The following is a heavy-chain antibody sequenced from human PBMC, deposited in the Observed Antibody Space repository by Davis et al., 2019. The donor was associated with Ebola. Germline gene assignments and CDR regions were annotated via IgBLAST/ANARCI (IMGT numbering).Heavy chain of an antibody. CDR2: IYYSGST. J-gene: IGHJ4*02. V-gene: IGHV4-39*07. CDR1: GGSISSSSYY. Sequence: SETLSLTCTVSGGSISSSSYYWGWIRQPPGKGLEWIGSIYYSGSTYYNPSLKSRVTISVDTSKNQFSLKLSSVTAADTAVYYCARGRTYYYGSGSYWVRFDYWGQGTLVTVSS. D-gene: IGHD3-10*01. CDR3: ARGRTYYYGSGSYWVRFDY.